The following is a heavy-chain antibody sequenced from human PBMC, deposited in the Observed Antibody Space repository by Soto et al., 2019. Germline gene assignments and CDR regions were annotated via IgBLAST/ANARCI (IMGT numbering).Heavy chain of an antibody. V-gene: IGHV3-30*18. Sequence: GGSLRLSCAASGFTFSNYGMHWVRQAPGKWLEWVAVISYDGSNKYYADSVKGRFTISRDNSKNTLYLQMNSLRAEDTAVYYCAKDLGSGSYLFDAFDIWGQGTMVTVSS. J-gene: IGHJ3*02. D-gene: IGHD1-26*01. CDR2: ISYDGSNK. CDR3: AKDLGSGSYLFDAFDI. CDR1: GFTFSNYG.